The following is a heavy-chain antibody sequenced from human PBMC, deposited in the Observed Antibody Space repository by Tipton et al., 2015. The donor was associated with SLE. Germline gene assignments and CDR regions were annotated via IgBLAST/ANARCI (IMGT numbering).Heavy chain of an antibody. CDR2: IRYDGSNK. CDR1: GFTFSSYG. V-gene: IGHV3-30*02. J-gene: IGHJ3*02. Sequence: GSLRLSCAASGFTFSSYGMHWVRQAPGKGLEWVAFIRYDGSNKYYADSVKGRFTISRDNSKNTLYLQMNSLRAEDTAVYYCAKDRQQWLLKGGAFDIWGQGTMVTVSS. CDR3: AKDRQQWLLKGGAFDI. D-gene: IGHD6-19*01.